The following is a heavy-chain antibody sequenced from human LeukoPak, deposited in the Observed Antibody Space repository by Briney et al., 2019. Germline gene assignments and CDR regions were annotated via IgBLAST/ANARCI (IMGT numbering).Heavy chain of an antibody. CDR2: IYGDGRT. J-gene: IGHJ4*02. Sequence: PGGSLRLSCAASEYTVSDNYMSWIRQAPGKGLEWVALIYGDGRTDYADSVKGRFTISRDNSKNTLFLQIDSLRHDDTAIYYCATDGFHYFDFWGQGTLVAVSS. CDR1: EYTVSDNY. D-gene: IGHD5-12*01. CDR3: ATDGFHYFDF. V-gene: IGHV3-53*01.